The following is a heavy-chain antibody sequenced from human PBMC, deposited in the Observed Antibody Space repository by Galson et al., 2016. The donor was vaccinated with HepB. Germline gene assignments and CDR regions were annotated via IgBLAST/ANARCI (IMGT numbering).Heavy chain of an antibody. Sequence: SLRLSCAASGFTFGTYAMSWVRQAPGKGLEWVSGIGHGGATTYHADSVKGRFTISRDNSKNTLYLQMNSLRAEDTAVYYCAKGRCGGVSCYPGGNWGQGTLVTVSS. D-gene: IGHD2-21*01. V-gene: IGHV3-23*01. CDR1: GFTFGTYA. CDR2: IGHGGATT. J-gene: IGHJ4*02. CDR3: AKGRCGGVSCYPGGN.